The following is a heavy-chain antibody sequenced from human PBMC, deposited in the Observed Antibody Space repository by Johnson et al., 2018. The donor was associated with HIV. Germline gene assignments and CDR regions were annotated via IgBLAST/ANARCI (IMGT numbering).Heavy chain of an antibody. V-gene: IGHV3-30-3*01. CDR1: EFTFSYYW. J-gene: IGHJ3*02. CDR2: ISYDGSNK. CDR3: AREVGAPLGYCSGGSCSGAFDI. D-gene: IGHD2-15*01. Sequence: QVQLVESGGGVFQPGGSLRLSCAASEFTFSYYWMSWVRKGPGKGLEWVAVISYDGSNKYYADSVKGRFTISRDNSKNTLYLQMNSLRAEDTAVYYCAREVGAPLGYCSGGSCSGAFDIWGQGTMVTVSS.